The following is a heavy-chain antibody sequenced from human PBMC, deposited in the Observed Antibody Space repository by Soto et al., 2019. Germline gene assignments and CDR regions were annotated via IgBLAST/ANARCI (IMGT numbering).Heavy chain of an antibody. CDR1: GFTFSSYS. CDR2: IISSSGYI. D-gene: IGHD2-2*01. Sequence: GGSLRLSCAASGFTFSSYSMNWVRQAPGKGLEWVSSIISSSGYIYYADSVKGRFTISRDNAKISLYLQMNSLRAEDTAVYYCARVKLGYCISTSCYHDYWGQGTLVTVSS. CDR3: ARVKLGYCISTSCYHDY. J-gene: IGHJ4*02. V-gene: IGHV3-21*01.